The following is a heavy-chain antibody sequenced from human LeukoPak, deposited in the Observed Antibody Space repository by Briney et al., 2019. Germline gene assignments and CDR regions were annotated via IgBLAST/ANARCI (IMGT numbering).Heavy chain of an antibody. CDR1: GYTFTGYY. CDR2: ISAYNGNT. Sequence: GASVKVSCKASGYTFTGYYMHWVRQAPGQGLEWMGWISAYNGNTNYAQKLQGRVTMTTDTSTSTAYMELRSLRSDDTAVYYCARGGAGYYYYYYMDVWGKGTTVTVSS. V-gene: IGHV1-18*04. J-gene: IGHJ6*03. D-gene: IGHD3-10*01. CDR3: ARGGAGYYYYYYMDV.